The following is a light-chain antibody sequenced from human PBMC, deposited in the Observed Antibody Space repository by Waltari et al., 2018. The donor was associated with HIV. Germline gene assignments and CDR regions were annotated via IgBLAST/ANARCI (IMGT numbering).Light chain of an antibody. Sequence: QSVLTQPPSASGTPGPTVTISCSGSSSNIGNDNVYWYQQLPGMTPKLRIYKNYQRPSGVPDRFAGSKSGTSASLAISGLRSEDEADYYCVGWDGSLSGYVFGAGTKVTVL. CDR1: SSNIGNDN. J-gene: IGLJ1*01. CDR3: VGWDGSLSGYV. V-gene: IGLV1-47*01. CDR2: KNY.